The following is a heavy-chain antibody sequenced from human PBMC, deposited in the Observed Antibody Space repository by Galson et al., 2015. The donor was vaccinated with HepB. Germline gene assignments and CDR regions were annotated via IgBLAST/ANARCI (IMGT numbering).Heavy chain of an antibody. CDR2: ISGSGSTT. CDR1: GFTFSSYA. CDR3: AKDRGWDGSGSYSYSSYGLDV. V-gene: IGHV3-23*01. J-gene: IGHJ6*02. D-gene: IGHD3-10*01. Sequence: SLRLSCAASGFTFSSYAMNWVRQTPGKGLEWVSAISGSGSTTYYADSVKGRFTFSRDNSKNTLYLQMNSLRAEDTAVYYCAKDRGWDGSGSYSYSSYGLDVWGQGATVTVSS.